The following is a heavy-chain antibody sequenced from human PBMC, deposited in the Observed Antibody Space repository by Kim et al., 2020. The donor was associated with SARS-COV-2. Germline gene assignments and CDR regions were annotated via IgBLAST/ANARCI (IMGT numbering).Heavy chain of an antibody. CDR2: ISYDGSNK. J-gene: IGHJ4*01. V-gene: IGHV3-30-3*01. CDR3: ARLKAGGYQLLGLDY. Sequence: GGSLRLSCAASGFTFSSYAMHWVRQAPGKGLEWVAVISYDGSNKYYADSVKGRFTISRDNSKNTLYLQMNSLRAEDTAVYYCARLKAGGYQLLGLDYWG. CDR1: GFTFSSYA. D-gene: IGHD2-2*01.